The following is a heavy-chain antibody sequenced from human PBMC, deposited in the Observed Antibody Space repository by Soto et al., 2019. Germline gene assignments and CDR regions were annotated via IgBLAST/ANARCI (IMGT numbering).Heavy chain of an antibody. Sequence: QVQLVQSGAEVKKPGSSVRVSCKASGTIFSSSTISWVRQAPGQGLEWMGRIIPILGETNSAQKFQGRVTRTADKSTNTAYMELNSLRLEDTALYYCARGLGGRMDDWGQGTTGTVSS. CDR2: IIPILGET. D-gene: IGHD3-16*01. CDR3: ARGLGGRMDD. V-gene: IGHV1-69*08. J-gene: IGHJ6*02. CDR1: GTIFSSST.